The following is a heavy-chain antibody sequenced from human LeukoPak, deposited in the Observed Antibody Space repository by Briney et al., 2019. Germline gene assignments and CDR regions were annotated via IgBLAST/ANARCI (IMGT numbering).Heavy chain of an antibody. CDR3: ARGCSGGSCYEPKVDP. Sequence: QPGGSLRLSCAASGFTFSSYEMNWVRQAPGKGLEWVSYISSSGSTIYYADSVKGRFTISRDNAKNSLYLQMNSLRAEDTAVYYCARGCSGGSCYEPKVDPWGQGTLVTVSP. J-gene: IGHJ5*02. V-gene: IGHV3-48*03. CDR2: ISSSGSTI. CDR1: GFTFSSYE. D-gene: IGHD2-15*01.